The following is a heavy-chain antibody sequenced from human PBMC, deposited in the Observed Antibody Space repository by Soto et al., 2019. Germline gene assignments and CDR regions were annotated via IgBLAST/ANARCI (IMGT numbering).Heavy chain of an antibody. J-gene: IGHJ5*02. CDR1: GVSLNDARMG. Sequence: QVTLKESGPVLVKPTETLTLTCTVSGVSLNDARMGMSWLRQPPGKALEWLAHIFSNDEKSYNTSLKSRLTISMDASKSQVVLTMTNLGPVDTGTYYCARMTAAFDPWGQGILVTVSS. D-gene: IGHD6-25*01. V-gene: IGHV2-26*01. CDR3: ARMTAAFDP. CDR2: IFSNDEK.